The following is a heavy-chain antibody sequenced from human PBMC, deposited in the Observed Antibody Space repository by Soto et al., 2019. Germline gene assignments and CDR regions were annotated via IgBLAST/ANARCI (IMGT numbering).Heavy chain of an antibody. CDR2: TYYRSRFFS. V-gene: IGHV6-1*01. J-gene: IGHJ5*02. D-gene: IGHD3-10*01. CDR1: GDSVSSYSAA. Sequence: PSQTLSLTCAISGDSVSSYSAAWNWIRQSPSGGFEWLGRTYYRSRFFSDYAESVKSRIIINPDTSKNQFSLQLKSVTPEDTAVYYCVRDRYSSSGWFDPWGQGTPVTVSS. CDR3: VRDRYSSSGWFDP.